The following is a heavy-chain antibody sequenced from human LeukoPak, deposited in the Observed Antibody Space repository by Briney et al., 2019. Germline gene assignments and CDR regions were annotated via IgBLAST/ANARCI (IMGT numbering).Heavy chain of an antibody. CDR1: GFTFSSYA. D-gene: IGHD5-18*01. CDR2: ISGSGGST. Sequence: GGSLRLSCAASGFTFSSYAMSWVRQAPGKGLEWVSAISGSGGSTYYADSVRGRFTMSRDNSKNTVYLQMNSLRVDDTAVYYCASPLDGYSYGSYWYFDLWGRGTLVTVSS. CDR3: ASPLDGYSYGSYWYFDL. V-gene: IGHV3-23*01. J-gene: IGHJ2*01.